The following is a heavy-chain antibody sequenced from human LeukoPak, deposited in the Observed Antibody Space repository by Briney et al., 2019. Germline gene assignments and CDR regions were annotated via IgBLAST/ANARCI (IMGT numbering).Heavy chain of an antibody. CDR2: INHNGNVN. D-gene: IGHD3-16*01. J-gene: IGHJ6*02. CDR1: GFTVSSIH. Sequence: PGGSLRLSCAASGFTVSSIHMVWVRQAPGEGLEWVASINHNGNVNYYVDSVKGRFTISRDNAKNSLYLQMSNLRAGDTAVYFCARGGGLDVWGQGATVTVSS. V-gene: IGHV3-7*03. CDR3: ARGGGLDV.